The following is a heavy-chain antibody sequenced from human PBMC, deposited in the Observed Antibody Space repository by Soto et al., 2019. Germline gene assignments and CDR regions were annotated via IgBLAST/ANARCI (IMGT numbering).Heavy chain of an antibody. J-gene: IGHJ4*02. CDR1: GYTLTSYG. V-gene: IGHV1-18*01. CDR2: ISTYNGDT. D-gene: IGHD3-10*01. CDR3: ARKNCINPGWFRGDF. Sequence: ASVKVSCKASGYTLTSYGISWVRQAPGQGLEWMGWISTYNGDTKYAQNLQGRVTMTTDTSTSTAYMELGSLGSDDTAVYYCARKNCINPGWFRGDFWGQGTQVTVSS.